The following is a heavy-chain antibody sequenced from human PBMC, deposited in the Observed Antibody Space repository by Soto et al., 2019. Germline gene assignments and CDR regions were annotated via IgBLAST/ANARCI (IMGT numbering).Heavy chain of an antibody. CDR2: ISGSGGST. Sequence: RRLSCAASGFTFSSYAMSWVRQAPGKGLEWVSAISGSGGSTYYADSVKGRFTISRDNSKNTLYLQMNSLRAEDTAVYYCAKVRIGITIFGVVTPDYWGQGTLVTVSS. CDR3: AKVRIGITIFGVVTPDY. D-gene: IGHD3-3*01. V-gene: IGHV3-23*01. CDR1: GFTFSSYA. J-gene: IGHJ4*02.